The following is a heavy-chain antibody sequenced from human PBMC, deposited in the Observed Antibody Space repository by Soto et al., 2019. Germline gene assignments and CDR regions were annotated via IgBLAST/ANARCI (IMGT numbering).Heavy chain of an antibody. J-gene: IGHJ5*02. CDR2: MNPNSGNT. CDR3: ARRRVPAARYNWFDP. CDR1: GYTFTSYD. D-gene: IGHD2-2*01. V-gene: IGHV1-8*01. Sequence: ASVKVSCKASGYTFTSYDINWVRQATGQGLEWMGWMNPNSGNTGYAQKFQGRVTMTRNTSISTAYMELSSLRSEDTAVYYCARRRVPAARYNWFDPWGQGTLVTVSS.